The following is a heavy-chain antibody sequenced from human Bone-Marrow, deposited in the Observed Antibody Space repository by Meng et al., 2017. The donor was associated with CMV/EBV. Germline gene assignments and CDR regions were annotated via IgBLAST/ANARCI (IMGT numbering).Heavy chain of an antibody. CDR2: IKSKTDGGTT. Sequence: GESLKISCAASGFTFSNAWMSWVRQAPGKGLEWVGRIKSKTDGGTTDYAAPVKGRFTISRDDSKNTLYLQMNSLKTEDTAVYYCARENLRSLDVWGQGTTVTGSS. V-gene: IGHV3-15*01. CDR3: ARENLRSLDV. CDR1: GFTFSNAW. J-gene: IGHJ6*01. D-gene: IGHD3-3*01.